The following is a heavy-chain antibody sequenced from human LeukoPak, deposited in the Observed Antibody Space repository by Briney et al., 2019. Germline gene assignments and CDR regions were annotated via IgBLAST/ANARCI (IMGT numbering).Heavy chain of an antibody. CDR1: GGSFSGYY. J-gene: IGHJ4*02. Sequence: SSETLSLTCAVYGGSFSGYYWSWIRQPPGPGLEWIGEINHSGSTNYNPSLKSRVTISVDTSKNQCTLKLSSVTAADTAVYYCARGQRSVWRFGFYYFDYWGQGTLATVSS. V-gene: IGHV4-34*01. CDR2: INHSGST. CDR3: ARGQRSVWRFGFYYFDY. D-gene: IGHD3-10*01.